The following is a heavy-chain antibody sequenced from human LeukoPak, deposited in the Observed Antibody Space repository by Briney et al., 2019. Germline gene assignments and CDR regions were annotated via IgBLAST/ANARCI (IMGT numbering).Heavy chain of an antibody. CDR2: ISGSGGST. Sequence: GGSLRLSCAASGFPFSSYAMSWVRQAPGKGLEWVSAISGSGGSTYYADSVKGRFTISRDNSKNTLDLQMNSLRAEDTAVYYCAKPKGHGSGSLGYYYYGMDVWGQGTTVTVSS. J-gene: IGHJ6*02. V-gene: IGHV3-23*01. CDR1: GFPFSSYA. D-gene: IGHD3-10*01. CDR3: AKPKGHGSGSLGYYYYGMDV.